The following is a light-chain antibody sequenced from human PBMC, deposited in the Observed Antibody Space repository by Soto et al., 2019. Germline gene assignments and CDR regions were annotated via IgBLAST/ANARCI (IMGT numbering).Light chain of an antibody. V-gene: IGKV1-33*01. Sequence: DIQMTQSPSSLSASVGDRITITCQASQDIRNYLNWFQQKPGKAPQLLIFDASNLEPGVPSSFRGSGAGTEFTLTLSSLQPEDFATYSCLQYANLPLTFGGGTKVDIK. J-gene: IGKJ4*01. CDR2: DAS. CDR3: LQYANLPLT. CDR1: QDIRNY.